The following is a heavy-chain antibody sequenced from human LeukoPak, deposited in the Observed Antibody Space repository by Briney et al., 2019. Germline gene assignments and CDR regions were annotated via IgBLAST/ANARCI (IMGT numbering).Heavy chain of an antibody. D-gene: IGHD6-13*01. V-gene: IGHV1-18*01. CDR3: AREVSTAGPYYYYYYYMDV. Sequence: GASVRVSCKASGYTFTSYGISWVRQAPGQGLEWMGWISAYNGNTNYAQKLQGRVTMTTDTFTSTAYMELRSLRSDDTAVYYCAREVSTAGPYYYYYYYMDVWGKGTTVTVSS. CDR1: GYTFTSYG. CDR2: ISAYNGNT. J-gene: IGHJ6*03.